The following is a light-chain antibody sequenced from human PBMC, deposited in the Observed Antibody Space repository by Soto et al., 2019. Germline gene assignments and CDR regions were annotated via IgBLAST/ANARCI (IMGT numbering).Light chain of an antibody. CDR2: GAS. CDR3: QQYGGSPPIT. J-gene: IGKJ5*01. Sequence: VLTQSPGTLSLSPGERATLSCRASQSVSSTYLAWYQHKPGQAPRLLIYGASTRATGIPDRFSGSGSGTDFSLTISRLEPEDSAVYYCQQYGGSPPITFGQGTRLEIK. CDR1: QSVSSTY. V-gene: IGKV3-20*01.